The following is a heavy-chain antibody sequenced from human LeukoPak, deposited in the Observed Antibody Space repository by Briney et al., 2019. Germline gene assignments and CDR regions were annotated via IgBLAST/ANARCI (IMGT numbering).Heavy chain of an antibody. V-gene: IGHV3-23*01. Sequence: GGSLRLSCAASGFTLSSYAMTWVRQAPGKGLEWVSDIGDSGDTTYYADSVKGRFTISRDNSKNTLYVQMSSLRADDTSVYYGARANAIVVVPAAMEGANWFDPWGQGTLVTVSS. CDR2: IGDSGDTT. D-gene: IGHD2-2*01. CDR1: GFTLSSYA. CDR3: ARANAIVVVPAAMEGANWFDP. J-gene: IGHJ5*02.